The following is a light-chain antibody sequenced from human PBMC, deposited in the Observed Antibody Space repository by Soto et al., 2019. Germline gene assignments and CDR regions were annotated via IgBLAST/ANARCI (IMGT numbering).Light chain of an antibody. CDR3: QSYDSSLNGVI. V-gene: IGLV1-40*01. CDR1: SSNIGSGYD. J-gene: IGLJ2*01. Sequence: QSVLTQPPSVSGAPGQRVTISCTGSSSNIGSGYDVHWYQQLPGTAPKLLIYGNSNRHSGVPDRFSGSKSGTSASLAITGLQAEDEADYYCQSYDSSLNGVIFGGVTKVTVL. CDR2: GNS.